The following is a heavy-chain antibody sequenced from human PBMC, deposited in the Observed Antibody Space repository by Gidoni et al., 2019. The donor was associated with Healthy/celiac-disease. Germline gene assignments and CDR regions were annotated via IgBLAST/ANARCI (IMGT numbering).Heavy chain of an antibody. V-gene: IGHV3-7*01. Sequence: EVQLVESGGGLVQPGGSLGLSCPAPGFTFGSYGMRWVRQAPGKGLEWVANIKQDGSEKYYVDSVKGRFTISRDNAKNSLYLQMNSLRAEDTAVYYCARARGYCSSTSCYGGAYFDYWGQGTLVTVSS. D-gene: IGHD2-2*01. CDR1: GFTFGSYG. CDR2: IKQDGSEK. J-gene: IGHJ4*02. CDR3: ARARGYCSSTSCYGGAYFDY.